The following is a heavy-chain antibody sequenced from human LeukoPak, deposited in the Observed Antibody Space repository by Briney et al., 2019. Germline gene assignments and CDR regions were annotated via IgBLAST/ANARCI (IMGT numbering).Heavy chain of an antibody. Sequence: PSETLSLTCTVSGGSISSGSYYWSWIRQPAGKGLEWIGRIYTSGSTNYNPSLKSRVTISVDTSKNQFSLKLSSVTAADTAVYYCARGLNDFWSGYSDYYYYYMDVWGKGTTVTVSS. D-gene: IGHD3-3*01. J-gene: IGHJ6*03. V-gene: IGHV4-61*02. CDR3: ARGLNDFWSGYSDYYYYYMDV. CDR2: IYTSGST. CDR1: GGSISSGSYY.